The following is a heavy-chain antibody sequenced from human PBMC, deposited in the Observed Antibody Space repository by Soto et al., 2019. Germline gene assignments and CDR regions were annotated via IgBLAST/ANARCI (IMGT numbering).Heavy chain of an antibody. Sequence: GGSLSLSCAASGFTFSSFAMSWVRLAPGKGLEWVSAISASGRSTYYADSVKGRFTISRDNSKNTMYVQMNSLRAEDTAVYYCAKTNPQYYYGSGSYYKAEYFDYWGQGTLVTVSS. V-gene: IGHV3-23*01. J-gene: IGHJ4*02. CDR3: AKTNPQYYYGSGSYYKAEYFDY. D-gene: IGHD3-10*01. CDR2: ISASGRST. CDR1: GFTFSSFA.